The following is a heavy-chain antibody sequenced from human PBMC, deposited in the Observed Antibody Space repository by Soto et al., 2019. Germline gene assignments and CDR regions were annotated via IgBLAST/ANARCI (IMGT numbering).Heavy chain of an antibody. Sequence: PGGSLRLSCSASGFTFSSYAMHWVRQAPGKGLEYVSAISSNGGSTYYADSVKGRFTISRDNSKNTLYLQMSSLRAEDTAVYYCVKDLPEYYDFWSGYYISPNEYGMGVWGQGTTVTVSS. CDR1: GFTFSSYA. D-gene: IGHD3-3*01. CDR2: ISSNGGST. J-gene: IGHJ6*02. CDR3: VKDLPEYYDFWSGYYISPNEYGMGV. V-gene: IGHV3-64D*08.